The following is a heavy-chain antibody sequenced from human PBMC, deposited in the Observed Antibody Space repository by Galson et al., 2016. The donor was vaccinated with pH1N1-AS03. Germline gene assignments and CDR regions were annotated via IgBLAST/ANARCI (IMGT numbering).Heavy chain of an antibody. CDR3: ARGAESWWGLGGDH. D-gene: IGHD1-26*01. V-gene: IGHV1-2*02. CDR2: INPASGDT. J-gene: IGHJ4*02. Sequence: SVKVSCKAPGYIFTDYYLHWVRQAPGQGLEWMGWINPASGDTNYAQKFQGRVTMTRDSAISTDYMELRRLRSDDTAVYYCARGAESWWGLGGDHWGQGTLVTVSS. CDR1: GYIFTDYY.